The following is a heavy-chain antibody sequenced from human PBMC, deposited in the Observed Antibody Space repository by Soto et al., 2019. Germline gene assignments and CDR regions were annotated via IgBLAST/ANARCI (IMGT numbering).Heavy chain of an antibody. CDR3: ARWRAIVGGAEALDV. CDR2: LSAYNGDT. D-gene: IGHD1-26*01. J-gene: IGHJ3*01. V-gene: IGHV1-18*01. Sequence: QVQLVQSGAEVKKPGASVRVSCKTSGYTFINYGITWVRQAPGQGLEWMGWLSAYNGDTSSSEKLQDRFTMTTDTSTNPMYMDLRSLTSDATAVYYCARWRAIVGGAEALDVWGQGTMVIVSS. CDR1: GYTFINYG.